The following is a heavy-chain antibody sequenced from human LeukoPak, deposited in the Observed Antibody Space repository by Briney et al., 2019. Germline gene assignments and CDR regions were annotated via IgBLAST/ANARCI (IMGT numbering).Heavy chain of an antibody. Sequence: GGSLRLSCAASGFTFSDYYMSWIRQAPGKGLEWVSYISSSSSYTNYADSVKGRFTIPRDNAKNSLYLQMNSLRAEDTAVYYCARMGPRVPFSFDYWGQGTLVTVSS. CDR2: ISSSSSYT. V-gene: IGHV3-11*03. CDR1: GFTFSDYY. D-gene: IGHD3-3*01. J-gene: IGHJ4*02. CDR3: ARMGPRVPFSFDY.